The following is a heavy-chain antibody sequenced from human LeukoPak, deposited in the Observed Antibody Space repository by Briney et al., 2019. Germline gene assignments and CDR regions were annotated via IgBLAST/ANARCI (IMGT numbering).Heavy chain of an antibody. V-gene: IGHV3-21*01. J-gene: IGHJ4*02. CDR2: ISSSSSYI. Sequence: RGSLRLSCAASGFTFSSYSMNWVRQAPGKGLEWVSSISSSSSYIYYADSVKGRFTISRDNARNSLYLQMNSLRAEDTAVYYCASDTFGYSSSWYEDYWGQGTPVTVSS. D-gene: IGHD6-13*01. CDR1: GFTFSSYS. CDR3: ASDTFGYSSSWYEDY.